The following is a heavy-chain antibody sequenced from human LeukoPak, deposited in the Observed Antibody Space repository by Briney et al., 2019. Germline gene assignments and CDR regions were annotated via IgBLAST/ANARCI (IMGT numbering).Heavy chain of an antibody. V-gene: IGHV1-69*01. CDR1: GGTFSSYA. J-gene: IGHJ3*02. D-gene: IGHD3-22*01. CDR2: IIPIFGTA. CDR3: ARVDDSSGYYYRIQASDI. Sequence: SVKVSCKASGGTFSSYAISWVRQAPGQGLEGMGGIIPIFGTANYAQKFQGRVTITADESTSTAYMELSSLRSEDTAVYYCARVDDSSGYYYRIQASDIWGQGTMVTVSS.